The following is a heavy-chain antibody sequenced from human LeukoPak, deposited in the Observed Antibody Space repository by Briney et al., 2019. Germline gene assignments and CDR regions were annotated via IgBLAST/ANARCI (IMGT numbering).Heavy chain of an antibody. V-gene: IGHV1-2*02. Sequence: ASVKVSCKASGFTFSDYYIQWVRQAPGQGLEWMGSIHPQDGETKYAQKFQGRVTVTSDTSISAAYMELSRLTSDDTAIYYCARDPPAAASTEFDLWGQGTLVTVS. J-gene: IGHJ5*02. CDR1: GFTFSDYY. CDR2: IHPQDGET. CDR3: ARDPPAAASTEFDL. D-gene: IGHD2-2*01.